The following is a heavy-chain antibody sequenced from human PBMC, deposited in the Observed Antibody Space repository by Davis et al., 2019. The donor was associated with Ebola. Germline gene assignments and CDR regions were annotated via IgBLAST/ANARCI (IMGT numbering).Heavy chain of an antibody. V-gene: IGHV1-46*01. CDR2: INPSGGST. J-gene: IGHJ6*02. CDR3: ARVWLFHYGMDV. CDR1: GYTFTSYY. Sequence: ASVMVSCKASGYTFTSYYMHWVRQAPGQGLEWMGIINPSGGSTSYAQKFQGRVTMTRDTSTSTVYMELSSLRSEDTAVYYCARVWLFHYGMDVWGQGTTVTVSS. D-gene: IGHD3-16*01.